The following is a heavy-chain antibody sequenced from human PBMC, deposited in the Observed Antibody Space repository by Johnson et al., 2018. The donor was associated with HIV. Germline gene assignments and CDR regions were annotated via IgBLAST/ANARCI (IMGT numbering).Heavy chain of an antibody. CDR3: AAGIAVAGLRGNAFDI. Sequence: QVQLVESGGGVVQPGRSLRLPCAASGFTLSTYGMHWVRQAPGKGLEWVAVISYDGNNKYYADSVKGRFTISRDNSKNTLYLQLNGLRAEDTAVYYCAAGIAVAGLRGNAFDIWGQGTMVTVSS. J-gene: IGHJ3*02. CDR1: GFTLSTYG. CDR2: ISYDGNNK. V-gene: IGHV3-30*03. D-gene: IGHD6-19*01.